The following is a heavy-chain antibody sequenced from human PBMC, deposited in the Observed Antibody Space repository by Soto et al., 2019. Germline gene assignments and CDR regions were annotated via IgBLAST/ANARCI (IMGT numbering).Heavy chain of an antibody. V-gene: IGHV3-30-3*01. J-gene: IGHJ3*01. Sequence: QVQLEESGGGVVQPGRSLRLSCAASGFTFSSFTMHWVRQAPGKGLEWVAVLLYDGNTKYYADSVKGRFTISGDSSKTTLYLQMNSLRAEDMAVYYCAREINAFDVWGRGTMVTVSS. CDR2: LLYDGNTK. CDR3: AREINAFDV. CDR1: GFTFSSFT.